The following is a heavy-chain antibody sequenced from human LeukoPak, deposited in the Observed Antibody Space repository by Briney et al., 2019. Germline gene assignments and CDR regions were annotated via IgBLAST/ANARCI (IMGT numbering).Heavy chain of an antibody. CDR2: IYTSGST. J-gene: IGHJ6*03. CDR1: GGSISSYY. D-gene: IGHD3-3*01. CDR3: ARVSLEWLLGYYYMDV. V-gene: IGHV4-4*07. Sequence: PSETLSLTCTVSGGSISSYYWSWIRQPAGKGLEWIGRIYTSGSTNYNPSLKSRVTMSVDTSKNQFSLKLSSVTAADTAVYYCARVSLEWLLGYYYMDVWGKGTTLTVSS.